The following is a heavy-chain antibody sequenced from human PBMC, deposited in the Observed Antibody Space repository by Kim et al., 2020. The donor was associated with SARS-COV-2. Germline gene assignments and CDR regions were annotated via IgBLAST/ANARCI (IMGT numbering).Heavy chain of an antibody. J-gene: IGHJ4*02. CDR2: IKPDGSEK. Sequence: GGSLRLSCAASGFTFSNYCMYWVRQAPGKGLEWVANIKPDGSEKYYADSVRGRFTISRDNAKNSLYLQMNTLRAEDTAVYKCARGWSAEYWGQGALVTVSS. CDR1: GFTFSNYC. D-gene: IGHD2-15*01. V-gene: IGHV3-7*01. CDR3: ARGWSAEY.